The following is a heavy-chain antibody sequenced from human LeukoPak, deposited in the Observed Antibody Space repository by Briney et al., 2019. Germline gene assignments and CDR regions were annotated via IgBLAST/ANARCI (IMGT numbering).Heavy chain of an antibody. V-gene: IGHV3-66*01. CDR3: ARGIQYWFDP. J-gene: IGHJ5*02. Sequence: GGSLRLSCSASGFTVSSNYVSWLRQGPEKGLEWVSVIYAAGNTYYADSVKGRFTISSDNSKNTLYLQMSSPKAEDKAGYCYARGIQYWFDPWGQGTLVTVSS. CDR1: GFTVSSNY. CDR2: IYAAGNT.